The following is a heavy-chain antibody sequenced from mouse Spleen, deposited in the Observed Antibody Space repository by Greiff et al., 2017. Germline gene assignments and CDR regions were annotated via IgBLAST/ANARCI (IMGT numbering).Heavy chain of an antibody. CDR2: ISNLAYSI. CDR1: GFTFSDYG. J-gene: IGHJ4*01. CDR3: ARQTLSLYAMDY. Sequence: EVQLVESGGGLVKPGGSLKLSCAASGFTFSDYGMAWVRQAPGKGLEWVAFISNLAYSIYYADTVTGRFTISRENAKNTLYLEMSSLRSEDTAMYYCARQTLSLYAMDYWGQGTSVTVSS. V-gene: IGHV5-15*01.